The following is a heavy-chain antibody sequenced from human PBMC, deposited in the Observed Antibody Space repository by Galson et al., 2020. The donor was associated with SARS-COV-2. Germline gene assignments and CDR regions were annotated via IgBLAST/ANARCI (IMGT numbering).Heavy chain of an antibody. Sequence: GESLKIHCAAPGFAFRGSAIHWVRQASGKGLEWVGRIRSRPNNYATAYAASVNDRFTISRDDAKNTAYLQMNSLRTEDTALYYCARFVEAANYFDYWGQGALVTVSS. J-gene: IGHJ4*02. CDR2: IRSRPNNYAT. CDR3: ARFVEAANYFDY. CDR1: GFAFRGSA. D-gene: IGHD6-25*01. V-gene: IGHV3-73*01.